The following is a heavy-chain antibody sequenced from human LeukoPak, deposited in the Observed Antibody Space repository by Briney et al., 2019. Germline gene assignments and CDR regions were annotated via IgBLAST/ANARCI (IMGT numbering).Heavy chain of an antibody. CDR1: GFTFSSYW. CDR2: IKQDGSEK. V-gene: IGHV3-7*01. Sequence: GGSLRLSCAASGFTFSSYWMSWVRQAPGKGLEWVANIKQDGSEKYYVDSVKGRFTISRDNAKNSLYLQMNSLRAEDTAVYCCASDVGYCSSTSCYLSEYFQHWGQGTLVTVSS. D-gene: IGHD2-2*01. CDR3: ASDVGYCSSTSCYLSEYFQH. J-gene: IGHJ1*01.